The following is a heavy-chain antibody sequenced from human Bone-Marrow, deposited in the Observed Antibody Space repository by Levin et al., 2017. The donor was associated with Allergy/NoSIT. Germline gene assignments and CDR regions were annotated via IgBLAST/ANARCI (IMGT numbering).Heavy chain of an antibody. Sequence: RSQTLSLTCTVSGGSISSYYWSWIRQPPGKGLEWIGYIYYSGSTNYNPSLKSRVTISVDTSKNQFSLKLSSVTAADTAVYYCARVGYSSGWYGFDYWGQGTLVTVSS. CDR3: ARVGYSSGWYGFDY. V-gene: IGHV4-59*01. CDR1: GGSISSYY. J-gene: IGHJ4*02. CDR2: IYYSGST. D-gene: IGHD6-19*01.